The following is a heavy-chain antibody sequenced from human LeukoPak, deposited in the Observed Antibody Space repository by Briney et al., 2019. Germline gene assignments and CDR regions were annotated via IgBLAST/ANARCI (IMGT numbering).Heavy chain of an antibody. Sequence: PGGSLRLSCVGSGFTFSDYAIHWVRQAPGKGLEWVAVSAHDEVGKQFADSVKGRFTPSRDNSRDSVYLQMNRLRDEDTAVYYCAKGRGYGEHEPFESWGQGSLVTVSS. V-gene: IGHV3-30*18. CDR1: GFTFSDYA. J-gene: IGHJ4*02. D-gene: IGHD4/OR15-4a*01. CDR3: AKGRGYGEHEPFES. CDR2: SAHDEVGK.